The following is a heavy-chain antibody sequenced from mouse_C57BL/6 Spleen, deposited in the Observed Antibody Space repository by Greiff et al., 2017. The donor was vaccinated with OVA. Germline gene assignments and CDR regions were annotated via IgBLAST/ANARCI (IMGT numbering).Heavy chain of an antibody. Sequence: QVQLQQPGAELVMPGASVKLSCKASGYTFTSYWMHWVKQRPGQGLEWIGEIDPSDSYTNYNQKFKGKSTLTVDKSSSTAYMQLSSLTSEDSAVYYCARSGFTTVEGGDYWGQGTTLTVSS. CDR1: GYTFTSYW. D-gene: IGHD1-1*01. CDR3: ARSGFTTVEGGDY. J-gene: IGHJ2*01. V-gene: IGHV1-69*01. CDR2: IDPSDSYT.